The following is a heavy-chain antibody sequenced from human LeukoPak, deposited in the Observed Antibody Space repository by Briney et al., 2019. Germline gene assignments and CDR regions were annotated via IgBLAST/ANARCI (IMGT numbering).Heavy chain of an antibody. CDR2: IWYDGSNK. CDR1: GFTFSSCG. D-gene: IGHD3-22*01. J-gene: IGHJ4*02. V-gene: IGHV3-33*01. Sequence: GGSLRLSCAASGFTFSSCGMHWVRQAPGKGLEWAAVIWYDGSNKYYADSVKGRFTISRDNSKNTLYLQMNSLRAEDTAVYYCAREGDSSGYYSGPFDYWGQGTLVTVSS. CDR3: AREGDSSGYYSGPFDY.